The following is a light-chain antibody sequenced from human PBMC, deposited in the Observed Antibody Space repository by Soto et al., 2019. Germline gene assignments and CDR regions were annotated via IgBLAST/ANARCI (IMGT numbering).Light chain of an antibody. V-gene: IGLV2-8*01. Sequence: QSALPQPPSASGSPGQSVTISCTGTSSDVGGYNYVSWYQQHPGKVPKLMVYEVNKPPARVPDRFSGSKSGNTSSLTVSGLQAEDEADYYCTSSAGGNNVFGTGTKLTVL. J-gene: IGLJ1*01. CDR3: TSSAGGNNV. CDR1: SSDVGGYNY. CDR2: EVN.